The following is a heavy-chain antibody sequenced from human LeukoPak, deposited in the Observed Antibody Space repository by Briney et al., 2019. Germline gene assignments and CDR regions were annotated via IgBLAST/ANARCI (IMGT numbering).Heavy chain of an antibody. CDR2: ITPIFGTA. CDR3: ARDLGIAAAGTAY. Sequence: SVKVSCKASGGTFSSYAISWVRQAPGQGLEWMGGITPIFGTANYAQKFQGRVTITTDESTSTAYMELSSLRSEDTAVYYCARDLGIAAAGTAYWGQGTLVTVSS. D-gene: IGHD6-13*01. CDR1: GGTFSSYA. J-gene: IGHJ4*02. V-gene: IGHV1-69*05.